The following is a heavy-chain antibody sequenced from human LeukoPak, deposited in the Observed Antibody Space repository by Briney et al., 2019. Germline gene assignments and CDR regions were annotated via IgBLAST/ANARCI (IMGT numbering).Heavy chain of an antibody. V-gene: IGHV1-24*01. D-gene: IGHD3-22*01. CDR2: FDHEDGET. CDR1: GYTLTELS. J-gene: IGHJ4*02. CDR3: ATIRGWPFFDY. Sequence: ASVKVSCMVSGYTLTELSMHWVRQAPGKGREGMGGFDHEDGETIYPQKLQGRVTITEDTSTDTACMELSSLRSDDTAVYYCATIRGWPFFDYWGQGTLVTVSS.